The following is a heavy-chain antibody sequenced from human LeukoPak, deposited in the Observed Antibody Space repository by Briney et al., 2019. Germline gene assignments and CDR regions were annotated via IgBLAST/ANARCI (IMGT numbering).Heavy chain of an antibody. CDR3: AGNYGPYYFDY. Sequence: SGGSLRLSCAASGFTFSNYGMHWVRQAPGKGLEWVAVIWYDGSNKYYADSVKGRFTISRDNSKNTLYLQTNSLRAEDTAVYYCAGNYGPYYFDYWGQGTLVTVSS. D-gene: IGHD3-10*01. V-gene: IGHV3-33*08. CDR2: IWYDGSNK. J-gene: IGHJ4*02. CDR1: GFTFSNYG.